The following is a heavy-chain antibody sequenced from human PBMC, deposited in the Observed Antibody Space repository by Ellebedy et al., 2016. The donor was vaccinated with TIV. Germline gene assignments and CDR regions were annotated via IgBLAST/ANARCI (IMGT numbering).Heavy chain of an antibody. CDR1: RGTFSSYA. J-gene: IGHJ4*02. D-gene: IGHD1-26*01. V-gene: IGHV1-69*13. Sequence: SVKVSXKASRGTFSSYAISWVRQAPGQGLEWMGGIIPIFGTANYAQKFQGRVTITADESTSTAYMELSSLRSEDTAVYYCARDGGSSSAFDYWGQGTLVTVSS. CDR3: ARDGGSSSAFDY. CDR2: IIPIFGTA.